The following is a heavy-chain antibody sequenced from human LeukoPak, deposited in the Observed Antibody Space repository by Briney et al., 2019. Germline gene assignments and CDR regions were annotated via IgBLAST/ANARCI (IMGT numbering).Heavy chain of an antibody. CDR3: ARARRDSGYYKVDY. Sequence: SETLSLTCAVYGGSFSGYYWSWIRQPPGKGLEWIGEINHSGSANYNPSLKSRVTLSIDKSKNQFSLNLNSVTAADTAVYYCARARRDSGYYKVDYWGQGTLVTVSS. J-gene: IGHJ4*02. D-gene: IGHD3-3*01. V-gene: IGHV4-34*01. CDR2: INHSGSA. CDR1: GGSFSGYY.